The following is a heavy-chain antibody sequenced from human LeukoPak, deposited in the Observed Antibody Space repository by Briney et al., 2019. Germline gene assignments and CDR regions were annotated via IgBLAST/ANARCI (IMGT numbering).Heavy chain of an antibody. V-gene: IGHV5-51*01. CDR1: GYSFTSYW. CDR2: IYPGDSDT. CDR3: ARLRTWFGVDPGYPIDY. J-gene: IGHJ4*02. Sequence: GESLKISCKGSGYSFTSYWIGWVRQMPGKGLEWMGIIYPGDSDTRYSPSFQGQVTISADKSISTAYLQWSSLKASDTAMYYCARLRTWFGVDPGYPIDYWGQGTLVTVSS. D-gene: IGHD3-10*01.